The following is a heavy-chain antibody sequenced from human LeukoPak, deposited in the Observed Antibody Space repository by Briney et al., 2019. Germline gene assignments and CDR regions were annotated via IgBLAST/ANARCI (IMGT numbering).Heavy chain of an antibody. V-gene: IGHV4-38-2*01. CDR3: ARAYYDFWSGYYSRGDAFDI. D-gene: IGHD3-3*01. CDR1: GYSISSGYY. Sequence: PSETLSLTCAVSGYSISSGYYWGWIRQPPGKGLEWIGSIYHSGSTYYNPSLKSRVTISVDTSKNQFSLKLSSVTAADTAVYCCARAYYDFWSGYYSRGDAFDIWGQGTMVTVSS. J-gene: IGHJ3*02. CDR2: IYHSGST.